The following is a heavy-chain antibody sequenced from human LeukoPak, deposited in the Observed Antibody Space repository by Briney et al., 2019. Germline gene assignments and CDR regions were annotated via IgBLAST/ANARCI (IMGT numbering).Heavy chain of an antibody. V-gene: IGHV3-48*01. CDR1: GFTFSSYS. CDR3: AELGITMIGGV. CDR2: ISHSSRTI. J-gene: IGHJ6*04. Sequence: GGSLRLSCAASGFTFSSYSMNWARQAPGKGLEWVSYISHSSRTIYYADSVKGRFTISRDNAKNSLYLQMNSLRAEDTAVYYCAELGITMIGGVWGKGTTVTISS. D-gene: IGHD3-10*02.